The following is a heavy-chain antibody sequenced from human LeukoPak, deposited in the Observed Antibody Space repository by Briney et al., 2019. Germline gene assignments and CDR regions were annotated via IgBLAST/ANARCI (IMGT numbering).Heavy chain of an antibody. CDR1: GYTFTSYA. V-gene: IGHV7-4-1*02. J-gene: IGHJ4*02. D-gene: IGHD6-13*01. CDR2: INTNTGNP. Sequence: GASVKVSCKASGYTFTSYAMNWVRQAPGQGLEWMGWINTNTGNPTYAQGFTGRFVFSLDTSVSTAYLQISSLKAEDTAVYYCARDPFPDTYSSSWDYFDYWGQGTLVTVSS. CDR3: ARDPFPDTYSSSWDYFDY.